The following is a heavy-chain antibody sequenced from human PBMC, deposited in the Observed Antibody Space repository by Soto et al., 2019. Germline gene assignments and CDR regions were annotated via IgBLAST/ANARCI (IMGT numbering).Heavy chain of an antibody. D-gene: IGHD6-19*01. CDR2: IDWDDDK. CDR3: ARVVNSGWYETN. J-gene: IGHJ4*02. Sequence: SGPTLVNPTQTLTLTCTFSGFSLNTSGMCVTWIRQPPGKALEWLARIDWDDDKYYSTSLKTRLTISKDTSKNQVVLTMTNMDPVDTATYYCARVVNSGWYETNWGQGTLVTVSS. V-gene: IGHV2-70*11. CDR1: GFSLNTSGMC.